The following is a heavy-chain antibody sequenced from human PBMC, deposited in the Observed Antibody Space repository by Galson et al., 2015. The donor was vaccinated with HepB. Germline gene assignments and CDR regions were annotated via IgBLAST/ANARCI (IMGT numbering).Heavy chain of an antibody. CDR3: ATFHSGSLAFDI. Sequence: SLRLSCAASGFTFSSYAMHWVRQAPGKGLEWVAVISYDGGNKYYADSVKGRFTISRDNSKNTLYLQMNSLRPEDTAVYYCATFHSGSLAFDIWGQGTMVTVSS. CDR1: GFTFSSYA. D-gene: IGHD1-26*01. J-gene: IGHJ3*02. CDR2: ISYDGGNK. V-gene: IGHV3-30-3*01.